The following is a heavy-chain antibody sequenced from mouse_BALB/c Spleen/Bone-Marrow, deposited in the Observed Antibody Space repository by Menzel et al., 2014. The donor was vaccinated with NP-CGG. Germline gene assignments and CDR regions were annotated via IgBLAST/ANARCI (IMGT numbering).Heavy chain of an antibody. J-gene: IGHJ1*01. D-gene: IGHD4-1*01. CDR3: ARSLGPGWYFDV. Sequence: QVQLQQSGAELVRPGTSVKVSCKASGYAFTDYLIEWVKQRPGQGLEWIGVINPGSGGTHYNEKFKGKATLTADKSSSTAYMQLISLTSDDSAVYFCARSLGPGWYFDVWGAGTTVTVSS. CDR1: GYAFTDYL. CDR2: INPGSGGT. V-gene: IGHV1-54*01.